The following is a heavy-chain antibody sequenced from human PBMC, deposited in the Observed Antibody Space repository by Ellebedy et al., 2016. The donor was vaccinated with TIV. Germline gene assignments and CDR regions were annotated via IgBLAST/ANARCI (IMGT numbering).Heavy chain of an antibody. CDR3: ARRSSAYALDY. Sequence: AASVKVSCKASGYTFSSNYMHWVRQAPGHGLEWMGITDPSGGSTNYAQKFQGRVTMTRDTSTSTVYMELSSLRSEDTAVYYCARRSSAYALDYWGQGTLVTVSS. CDR2: TDPSGGST. CDR1: GYTFSSNY. D-gene: IGHD5-12*01. V-gene: IGHV1-46*01. J-gene: IGHJ4*02.